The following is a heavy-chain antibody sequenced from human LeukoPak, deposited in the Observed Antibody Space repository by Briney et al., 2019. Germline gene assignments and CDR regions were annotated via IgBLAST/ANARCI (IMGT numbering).Heavy chain of an antibody. CDR3: AKPYYYGSRSYMDY. CDR2: ISYDGSNT. J-gene: IGHJ4*02. D-gene: IGHD3-10*01. V-gene: IGHV3-30*18. Sequence: PGRSLRLSCAASGFTFSSYGMHWVRQAPGKGLEWVAVISYDGSNTYYADSVKGRFTISRDNSKNMLYLQMNSLRAEDTAVYYCAKPYYYGSRSYMDYWGQGTLVTVCS. CDR1: GFTFSSYG.